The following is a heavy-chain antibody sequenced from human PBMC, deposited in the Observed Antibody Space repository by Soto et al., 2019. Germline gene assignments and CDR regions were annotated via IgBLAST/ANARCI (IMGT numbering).Heavy chain of an antibody. Sequence: SETLSLTCTVSGGSISGYYWSWIRQPPGKGLEWIGYIHYSGSTNYNPSPKSRVTISVNTSKNQFSPKLRSVTAADTAVYYWAGGGIAARKVRWFDPWGQGTLVTVSS. D-gene: IGHD6-6*01. CDR1: GGSISGYY. J-gene: IGHJ5*02. CDR3: AGGGIAARKVRWFDP. V-gene: IGHV4-59*01. CDR2: IHYSGST.